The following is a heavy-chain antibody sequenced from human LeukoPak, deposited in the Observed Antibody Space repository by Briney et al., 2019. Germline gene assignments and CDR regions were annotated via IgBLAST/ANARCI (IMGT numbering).Heavy chain of an antibody. CDR1: GYTFSTYW. D-gene: IGHD2-15*01. V-gene: IGHV3-7*04. CDR3: ARGDRFSGDY. CDR2: IHQDGNEK. J-gene: IGHJ4*02. Sequence: GGSLRLSCAASGYTFSTYWMSWVRQAPGKGLEGVANIHQDGNEKYYVDSVKGRFTISRDNAKNSLYLQMNSLRSEDTAVYYCARGDRFSGDYWGQGTLVTVSS.